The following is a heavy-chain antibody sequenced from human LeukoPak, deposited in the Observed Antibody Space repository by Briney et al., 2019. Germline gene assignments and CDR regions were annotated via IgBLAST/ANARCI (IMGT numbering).Heavy chain of an antibody. CDR1: GGSISSSSYY. J-gene: IGHJ6*02. CDR3: ASGEGGQYYYYGMDV. D-gene: IGHD2-21*01. V-gene: IGHV4-39*01. Sequence: SETLFLTCTVSGGSISSSSYYWGWIRQPPGKGLEWIGSIYYSGSTYYNPSLKSRVTISVDTSKSQFSLKLSSVTAADTAVYYCASGEGGQYYYYGMDVWGQGTTVTVSS. CDR2: IYYSGST.